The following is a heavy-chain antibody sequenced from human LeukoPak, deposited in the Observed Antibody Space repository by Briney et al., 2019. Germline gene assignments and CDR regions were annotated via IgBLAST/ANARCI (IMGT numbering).Heavy chain of an antibody. CDR2: ISFSVNTK. D-gene: IGHD6-19*01. Sequence: PGGSLRLSCAASGFTFSSYAMSWVRQAPGKGLEWVSYISFSVNTKYYGDSVKGRFTISRDNAKNSLYLHMDSLRAEDTAVYYCARRAYSSGWAYFDHWGQGTLVTVSS. J-gene: IGHJ4*02. CDR3: ARRAYSSGWAYFDH. V-gene: IGHV3-48*04. CDR1: GFTFSSYA.